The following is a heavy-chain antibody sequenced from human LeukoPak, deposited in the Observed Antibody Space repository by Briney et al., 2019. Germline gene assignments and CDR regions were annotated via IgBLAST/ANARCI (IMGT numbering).Heavy chain of an antibody. CDR1: IISFSAYS. Sequence: GGSLRLSCAASIISFSAYSMNWVRLAPGKGLEWISYISSSGSSIHYADSVKGRFTISRDNAKNSLYLQMNSLRAEDTAVYYCARAPGDPPNYWGQGTLVTVSS. CDR2: ISSSGSSI. V-gene: IGHV3-48*04. D-gene: IGHD2-21*02. CDR3: ARAPGDPPNY. J-gene: IGHJ4*02.